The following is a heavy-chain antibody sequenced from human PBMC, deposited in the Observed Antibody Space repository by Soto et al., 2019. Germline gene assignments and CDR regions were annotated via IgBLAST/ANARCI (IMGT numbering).Heavy chain of an antibody. J-gene: IGHJ4*02. CDR1: GFTFRSYW. D-gene: IGHD3-9*01. V-gene: IGHV3-7*01. Sequence: EVQLVESGGGLVQPGGSLRLSCAASGFTFRSYWMSWVRQAPGKGLEWVANIKQDGSEKYYVDSVKGPFTISRDNAKHSLYLQMNSLRAEDTAVYYCANGDWLSFDYWGPGTLVTVSS. CDR2: IKQDGSEK. CDR3: ANGDWLSFDY.